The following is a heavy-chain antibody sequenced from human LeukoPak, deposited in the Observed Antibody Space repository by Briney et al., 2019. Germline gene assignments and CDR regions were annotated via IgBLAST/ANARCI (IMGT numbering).Heavy chain of an antibody. Sequence: SETLSLTCAVSGGSFSGYYWSWIRQPPGKGLEWIGEINHGGSTNYNPSLKSRVTISVDTSKNQFSLKLSSVTAADTAVYYCARDVPYCSSTSCYAGWFDPWGQGTLVTVSS. CDR1: GGSFSGYY. J-gene: IGHJ5*02. CDR3: ARDVPYCSSTSCYAGWFDP. D-gene: IGHD2-2*01. CDR2: INHGGST. V-gene: IGHV4-34*01.